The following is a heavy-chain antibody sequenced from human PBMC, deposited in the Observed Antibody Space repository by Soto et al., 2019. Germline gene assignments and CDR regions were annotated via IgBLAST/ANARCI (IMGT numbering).Heavy chain of an antibody. CDR3: ARHGLSQWLVPTTFDY. Sequence: SETLSLTCTVSGGSISSSSYYWGWIRQPPGKGLEWIGSIYYSGSTYYNPSLKSRVTISVDTSKNQFSLKLSSVTAADTAVYYCARHGLSQWLVPTTFDYWGQGTLVTVSS. J-gene: IGHJ4*02. CDR1: GGSISSSSYY. V-gene: IGHV4-39*01. D-gene: IGHD6-19*01. CDR2: IYYSGST.